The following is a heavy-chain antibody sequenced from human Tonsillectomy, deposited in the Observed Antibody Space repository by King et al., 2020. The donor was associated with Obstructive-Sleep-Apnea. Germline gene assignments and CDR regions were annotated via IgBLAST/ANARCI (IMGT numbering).Heavy chain of an antibody. D-gene: IGHD3-16*01. J-gene: IGHJ6*02. CDR3: ARDRIDYGLENSPLHYYGMDV. Sequence: VQLVESGGGLVQPGGSLRLSCAASGFSVTSSYINWVRQAPGKGLEWVSVIYSSGTTHYADSLKGRFTISRHNSNNTVYLQMNSLRAEDTAVYYCARDRIDYGLENSPLHYYGMDVWGQGTTVIVS. V-gene: IGHV3-53*04. CDR2: IYSSGTT. CDR1: GFSVTSSY.